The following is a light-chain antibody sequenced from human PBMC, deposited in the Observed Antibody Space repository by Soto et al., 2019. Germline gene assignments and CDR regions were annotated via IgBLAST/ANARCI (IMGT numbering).Light chain of an antibody. J-gene: IGKJ5*01. CDR1: QSVRSRY. V-gene: IGKV3D-20*02. Sequence: ETVLTQSPGTLSLSPWERATLSCRASQSVRSRYLAWYQQKPGQAPRLLISGASSRATGIPDRFSGSGFGTDFTLTISSLEPEDAAVYYCQQRSNWPPITFGQGTRLEIK. CDR2: GAS. CDR3: QQRSNWPPIT.